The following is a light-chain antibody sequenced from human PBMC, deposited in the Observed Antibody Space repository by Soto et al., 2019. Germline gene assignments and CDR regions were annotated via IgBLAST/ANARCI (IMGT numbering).Light chain of an antibody. Sequence: DIQLTQSPSSLSASVGDRVTITCRASQGINTYLAWYQQKPGKAPKLLIYPASTLHSGVPSRFSGSGSGTEFTLTITSLQPEDFATYHCQQVNDYPISFGQGTRLEIK. CDR3: QQVNDYPIS. J-gene: IGKJ5*01. V-gene: IGKV1-9*01. CDR2: PAS. CDR1: QGINTY.